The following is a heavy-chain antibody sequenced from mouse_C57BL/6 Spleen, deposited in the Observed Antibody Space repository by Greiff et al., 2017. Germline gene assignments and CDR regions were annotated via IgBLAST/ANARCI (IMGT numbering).Heavy chain of an antibody. Sequence: VQLQQSGAELVKPGASVKISCKASGYAFSSYWMNWVKQRPGKGLEWIGQIYPGAGDTTYNGKFKGEAALTADKSSSTAYMQLRSLTSEDSAVYFCARGITTVVAPYYAMDYWGQGTSVTVSS. J-gene: IGHJ4*01. CDR3: ARGITTVVAPYYAMDY. D-gene: IGHD1-1*01. V-gene: IGHV1-80*01. CDR1: GYAFSSYW. CDR2: IYPGAGDT.